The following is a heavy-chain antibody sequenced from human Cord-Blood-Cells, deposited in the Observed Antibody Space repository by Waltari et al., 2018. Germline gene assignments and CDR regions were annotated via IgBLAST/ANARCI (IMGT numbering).Heavy chain of an antibody. CDR3: ARGSLGYFDL. J-gene: IGHJ2*01. CDR1: GGSFSGYY. Sequence: QVQLQQWGAGLLKPSVTLSLTCAVYGGSFSGYYWSWIRQPPGKGLEWIGKINHSGSTNCNPALKSRVTISVDTSKNQFALKLSSVTAADTAVYYCARGSLGYFDLWGRGTLVTVSS. D-gene: IGHD3-16*01. V-gene: IGHV4-34*01. CDR2: INHSGST.